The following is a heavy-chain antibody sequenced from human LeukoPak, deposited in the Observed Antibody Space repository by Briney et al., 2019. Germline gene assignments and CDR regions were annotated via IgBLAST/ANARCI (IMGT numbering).Heavy chain of an antibody. V-gene: IGHV4-4*07. J-gene: IGHJ6*03. CDR1: GGSISSYY. Sequence: PSETLSLTCSVSGGSISSYYWNWIRQPAGKGLEWIGRIYRSGNTNYNASLKSRVTMSVDTSKNQFSLRLNSVTAADTAVYYCARGNIESRSYYYMDVWGKGTTVTVSS. CDR2: IYRSGNT. CDR3: ARGNIESRSYYYMDV. D-gene: IGHD2/OR15-2a*01.